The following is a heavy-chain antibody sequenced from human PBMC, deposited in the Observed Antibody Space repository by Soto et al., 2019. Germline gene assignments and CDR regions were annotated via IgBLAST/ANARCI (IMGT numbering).Heavy chain of an antibody. CDR2: IYYSGST. V-gene: IGHV4-59*08. Sequence: SETLSLTCTVSGGSISSYYWSWIRQPPGKGLEWIGYIYYSGSTNYNPSLKSRVTISVDTSKNQFSLKLSSVTAADTAVYYCARQKDCSSTSCYGKGGLRGYYYYYYMDVWGKGTTVTVSS. CDR3: ARQKDCSSTSCYGKGGLRGYYYYYYMDV. CDR1: GGSISSYY. D-gene: IGHD2-2*01. J-gene: IGHJ6*03.